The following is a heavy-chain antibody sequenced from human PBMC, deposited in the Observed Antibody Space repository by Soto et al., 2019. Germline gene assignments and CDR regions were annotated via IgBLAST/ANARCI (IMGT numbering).Heavy chain of an antibody. CDR2: ISSSSSTI. J-gene: IGHJ6*02. D-gene: IGHD6-6*01. Sequence: EVQLVESGGGLVQPGGSLRLSCAASGFTFSSYSMNWVRQAPGKGLEWVSYISSSSSTIYYADSVKGRFTISRDNDKNSLYLQMNSMRDEDTAVYYCARDEYSSSSGYYYYYGMDVWGQGTTVTVSS. CDR1: GFTFSSYS. V-gene: IGHV3-48*02. CDR3: ARDEYSSSSGYYYYYGMDV.